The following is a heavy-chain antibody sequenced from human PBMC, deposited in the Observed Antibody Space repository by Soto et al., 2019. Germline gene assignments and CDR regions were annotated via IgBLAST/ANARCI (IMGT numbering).Heavy chain of an antibody. CDR2: ISGPGSIT. J-gene: IGHJ6*01. V-gene: IGHV3-23*01. Sequence: EVQLLESGGGLVQPGGSLRLSCAASGSSFSSYAMNWVRQAPGKGLEWVSSISGPGSITYYADSVKGRFTISRDNSNAMLYMQMTGLRVEDTAVYYCATGGFWVHYGMGVWGQGTTVTVSS. D-gene: IGHD3-16*01. CDR3: ATGGFWVHYGMGV. CDR1: GSSFSSYA.